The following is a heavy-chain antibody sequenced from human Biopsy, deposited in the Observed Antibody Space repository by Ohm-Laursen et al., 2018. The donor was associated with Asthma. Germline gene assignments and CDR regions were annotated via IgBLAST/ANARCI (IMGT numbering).Heavy chain of an antibody. J-gene: IGHJ3*01. CDR3: ARTYYDFLTGQVKDVFGV. CDR2: VNTGNGDA. V-gene: IGHV1-3*04. CDR1: GYNFISFA. Sequence: ASVKVSCKASGYNFISFAIHWVRQAPGQRLEWMGWVNTGNGDAKYSQKFQGRVTIARDTSASTAYMELRSLRSEDTATYYCARTYYDFLTGQVKDVFGVWGQGTMVTVSS. D-gene: IGHD3-9*01.